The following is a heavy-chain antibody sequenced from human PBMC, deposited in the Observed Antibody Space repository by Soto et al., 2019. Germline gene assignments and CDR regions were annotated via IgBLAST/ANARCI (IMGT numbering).Heavy chain of an antibody. J-gene: IGHJ4*02. D-gene: IGHD2-21*02. CDR3: ARSIVVVTALDY. CDR1: GGTFSNYA. CDR2: INAGNGNT. Sequence: ASLKVSCKASGGTFSNYAITWVRQAPGQRLEWMGWINAGNGNTKYSQKFQGRVTITRDTSASTAYMELSSLRSEDTAVYYCARSIVVVTALDYWGQGTLVTVSS. V-gene: IGHV1-3*01.